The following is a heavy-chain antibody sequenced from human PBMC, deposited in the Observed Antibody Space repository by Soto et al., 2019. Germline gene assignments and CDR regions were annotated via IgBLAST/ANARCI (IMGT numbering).Heavy chain of an antibody. CDR2: INHSGST. J-gene: IGHJ4*02. CDR1: GGSFSGYY. V-gene: IGHV4-34*01. Sequence: PSETLSLTCAVYGGSFSGYYWSWIRQPPGKGLEWIGEINHSGSTNYNPSLKSRVTISVDTSKNQFSLKLSSVTAADTAVYYCARGSGLWYYDYVWGSYRYSYFDYWGQGTLVTVSS. CDR3: ARGSGLWYYDYVWGSYRYSYFDY. D-gene: IGHD3-16*02.